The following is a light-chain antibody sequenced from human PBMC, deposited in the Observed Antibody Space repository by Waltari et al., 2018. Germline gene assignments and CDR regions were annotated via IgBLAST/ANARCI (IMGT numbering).Light chain of an antibody. J-gene: IGKJ1*01. CDR3: QQRSNWPT. Sequence: IVLTQSPGTLSLSPGERATLSCRASQSVSSYLAWYQQKPGQAPRLLIYDASNRATGIPARFSGSGSGTDFTLTISSLEPEYFAVYYCQQRSNWPTFGQGTKVEIK. CDR1: QSVSSY. V-gene: IGKV3-11*01. CDR2: DAS.